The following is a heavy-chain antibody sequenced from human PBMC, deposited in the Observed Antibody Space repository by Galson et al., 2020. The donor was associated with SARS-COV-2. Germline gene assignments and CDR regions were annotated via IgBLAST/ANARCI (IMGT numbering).Heavy chain of an antibody. CDR1: GFTVSSNY. V-gene: IGHV3-53*01. Sequence: SCAASGFTVSSNYMSWVRQAPGKGLEWVSVIYSGGSTYYADSVKGRFTISRDNSKNTLYLQMNSLRAEDTAVYYCARDFFNPLVVPAAILGGYGMDVWGQGTTVTVSS. D-gene: IGHD2-2*02. CDR2: IYSGGST. CDR3: ARDFFNPLVVPAAILGGYGMDV. J-gene: IGHJ6*02.